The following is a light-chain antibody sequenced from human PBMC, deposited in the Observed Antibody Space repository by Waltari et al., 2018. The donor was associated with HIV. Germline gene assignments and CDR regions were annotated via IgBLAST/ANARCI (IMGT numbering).Light chain of an antibody. Sequence: QSALTQPASVSGSPGQSITISCTGTSSDVGGYNYVSWYQQYPGKAPKLMIYDVSNRPSGVSNRFSGSKAGNTASLTISGLQAEDEAYYYCSSYTSSSTLGVVFGGGTKLTVL. J-gene: IGLJ2*01. V-gene: IGLV2-14*03. CDR1: SSDVGGYNY. CDR2: DVS. CDR3: SSYTSSSTLGVV.